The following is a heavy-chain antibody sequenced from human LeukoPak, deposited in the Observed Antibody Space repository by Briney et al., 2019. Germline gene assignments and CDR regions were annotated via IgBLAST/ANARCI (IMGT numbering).Heavy chain of an antibody. CDR3: AELGITMIGGV. D-gene: IGHD3-10*02. Sequence: GGSPRLSCAASGFTFSSYAMSWVRQAPGKGLEWVSYISSSGSTIYYADSVKGRFTISRDNAKNSLYLQMNSLRAEDTAVYYCAELGITMIGGVWGKGTTVTISS. J-gene: IGHJ6*04. CDR1: GFTFSSYA. CDR2: ISSSGSTI. V-gene: IGHV3-48*03.